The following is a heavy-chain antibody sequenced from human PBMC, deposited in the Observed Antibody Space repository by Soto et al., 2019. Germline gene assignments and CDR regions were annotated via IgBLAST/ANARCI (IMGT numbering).Heavy chain of an antibody. D-gene: IGHD3-16*01. Sequence: HPGGSLRLSCAASGFTFSSYAMTWVRQAPGKGLEWVSGISDSGAIADHADSVQGRFTISRDNSKDTLYLQMNSLRAEDTAVYYCAKDLNYGYWGQGTLVTVSS. CDR3: AKDLNYGY. CDR2: ISDSGAIA. J-gene: IGHJ4*02. V-gene: IGHV3-23*01. CDR1: GFTFSSYA.